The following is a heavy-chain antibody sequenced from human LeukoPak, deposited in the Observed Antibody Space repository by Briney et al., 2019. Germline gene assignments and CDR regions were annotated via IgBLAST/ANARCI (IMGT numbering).Heavy chain of an antibody. CDR3: AKVSSQYCSSTSCYWDY. Sequence: GGSLRLSCLTSGFTFSTNAMSWVRQAPGKGLEWISGISGSGASTYYADSVKGRFTISRDNSKNTLYLQMNSLRAEDTAVYYCAKVSSQYCSSTSCYWDYWGQGTLVTVSS. J-gene: IGHJ4*02. D-gene: IGHD2-2*01. CDR1: GFTFSTNA. V-gene: IGHV3-23*01. CDR2: ISGSGAST.